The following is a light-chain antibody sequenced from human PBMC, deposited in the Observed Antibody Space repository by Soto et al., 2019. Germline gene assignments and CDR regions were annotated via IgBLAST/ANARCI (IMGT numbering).Light chain of an antibody. J-gene: IGLJ1*01. Sequence: QSSLGQPASVSGSPGQTITISCTGTSTDVCGYNAVSWYQHHPGKTPKLIIYEVTRRPSGVYDRFYASKSGNTASLTSSGLQAEDEADYYCNSFRVSXLYVLGTGTKVXV. CDR3: NSFRVSXLYV. V-gene: IGLV2-14*01. CDR1: STDVCGYNA. CDR2: EVT.